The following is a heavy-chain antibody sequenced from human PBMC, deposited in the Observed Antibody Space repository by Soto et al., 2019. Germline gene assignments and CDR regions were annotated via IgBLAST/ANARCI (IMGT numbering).Heavy chain of an antibody. D-gene: IGHD6-13*01. Sequence: APVKVSCTGSGYTFPSYGISRVRQAPGQGLEWMGWISAYNGNTNYAQKLQGRVTMTTDTSTSTAYIELRSLRSDDTAVYYCARAGYSSSWGCKARDYGKGVSGQRSTV. CDR1: GYTFPSYG. V-gene: IGHV1-18*01. CDR2: ISAYNGNT. J-gene: IGHJ6*01. CDR3: ARAGYSSSWGCKARDYGKGV.